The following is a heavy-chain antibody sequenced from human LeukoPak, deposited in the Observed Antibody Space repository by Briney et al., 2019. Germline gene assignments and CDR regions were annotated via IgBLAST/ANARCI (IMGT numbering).Heavy chain of an antibody. CDR2: INHSGST. V-gene: IGHV4-34*01. D-gene: IGHD6-13*01. Sequence: SETLSLTCAVYGGSFRGYYWSWVRQPPGKGLEWIGEINHSGSTNYNPSLKSRVTISVDTSKNQFSLKLSSVTAADTAVYYCARGRRGSSSWGDLLIPVTNWFDPWGQGTLVTVSS. CDR1: GGSFRGYY. J-gene: IGHJ5*02. CDR3: ARGRRGSSSWGDLLIPVTNWFDP.